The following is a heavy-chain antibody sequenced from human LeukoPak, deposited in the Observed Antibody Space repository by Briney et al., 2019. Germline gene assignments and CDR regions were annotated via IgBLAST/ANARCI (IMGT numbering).Heavy chain of an antibody. CDR2: INPNSGGT. J-gene: IGHJ5*02. Sequence: ASVKVSCKASGYTFTGYYMHWVRQAPGQGLEWMGWINPNSGGTNYAQKFQGRVTMTRDTSISTAYMELSRLRSDDTAVYYCARVPDGYDWFEPWGQGTLVTVSS. D-gene: IGHD5-24*01. V-gene: IGHV1-2*02. CDR3: ARVPDGYDWFEP. CDR1: GYTFTGYY.